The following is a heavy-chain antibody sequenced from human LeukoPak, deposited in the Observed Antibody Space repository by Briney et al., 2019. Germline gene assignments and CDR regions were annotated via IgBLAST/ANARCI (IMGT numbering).Heavy chain of an antibody. Sequence: KGSAPTLVNPTQTLTLSCTFSGFSLSTSGVGVGWIRQPPGKALEWLALIYLNDDKRYSPSLKSRLTITKDTSKNQVVLTMTNMDPVDTATYYCAHSPMTTAGFPFDPWGQGTLVTVSS. D-gene: IGHD4-11*01. J-gene: IGHJ5*02. V-gene: IGHV2-5*01. CDR2: IYLNDDK. CDR1: GFSLSTSGVG. CDR3: AHSPMTTAGFPFDP.